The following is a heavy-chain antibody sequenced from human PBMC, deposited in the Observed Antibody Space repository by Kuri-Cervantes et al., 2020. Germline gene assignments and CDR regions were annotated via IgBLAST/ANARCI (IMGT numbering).Heavy chain of an antibody. CDR3: ARGGYYYDSSGYPSGVGYFDY. CDR1: GYTFTGYY. D-gene: IGHD3-22*01. Sequence: ASVKVSCKASGYTFTGYYMHWVRQAPGQGLEWMGWINPNSGGTNYAQKFQGRVTMTRDTSISTAYMELSSLRSEDTAVYYCARGGYYYDSSGYPSGVGYFDYWGQGTLVTVSS. V-gene: IGHV1-2*02. CDR2: INPNSGGT. J-gene: IGHJ4*02.